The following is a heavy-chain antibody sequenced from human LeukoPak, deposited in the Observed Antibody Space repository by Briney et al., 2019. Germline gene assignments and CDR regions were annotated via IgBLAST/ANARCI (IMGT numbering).Heavy chain of an antibody. V-gene: IGHV1-24*01. CDR3: ATAGDAIDSVMIWDF. D-gene: IGHD3/OR15-3a*01. CDR2: FDPEDGKT. Sequence: ASVNVSCKLSGNTLTEFSMHWVRQAPGEGLEWMGGFDPEDGKTIYAQKFQGRVTMTEDTSTDTAYMELSSLRSEDTAVYYCATAGDAIDSVMIWDFWGQGTLVTVSS. J-gene: IGHJ4*02. CDR1: GNTLTEFS.